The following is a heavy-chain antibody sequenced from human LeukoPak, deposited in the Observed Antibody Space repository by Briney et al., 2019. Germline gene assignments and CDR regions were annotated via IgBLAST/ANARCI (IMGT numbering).Heavy chain of an antibody. Sequence: SETLSLTCTVSGGSISSSSYYWGWIRQPPGKGLEWIGSIYYSGSTCYNPSLKSRVTISVDTSKNQFSLKLSSVTAADTAVYYCARPLDYGDPLFDYWGQGTLVTVSS. D-gene: IGHD4-17*01. V-gene: IGHV4-39*01. J-gene: IGHJ4*02. CDR1: GGSISSSSYY. CDR2: IYYSGST. CDR3: ARPLDYGDPLFDY.